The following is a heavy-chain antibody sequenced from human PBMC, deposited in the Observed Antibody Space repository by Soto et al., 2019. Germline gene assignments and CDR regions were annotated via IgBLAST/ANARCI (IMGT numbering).Heavy chain of an antibody. Sequence: VQLLESGGGLVQPGGSLRLSCAASGFTFSAYSMTWVRQAPGKGLEWVAVIWLDGTNKYYGDSVKGRFTISRDNSKSILYLQLNSLRADDTAVYYCARESMGSGLPLDHWGQGTLVTVSS. D-gene: IGHD2-15*01. V-gene: IGHV3-33*08. CDR1: GFTFSAYS. CDR2: IWLDGTNK. CDR3: ARESMGSGLPLDH. J-gene: IGHJ4*02.